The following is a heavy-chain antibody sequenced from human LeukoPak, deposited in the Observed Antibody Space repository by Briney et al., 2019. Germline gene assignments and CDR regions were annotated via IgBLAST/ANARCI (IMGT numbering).Heavy chain of an antibody. V-gene: IGHV5-10-1*01. CDR1: GYSYTSYW. CDR2: IDPSDSYT. Sequence: GESLRISCKGSGYSYTSYWISWVRQMPGKGLEWIGRIDPSDSYTNYSPSFQGHVTISADKSISTAYLQWSSLKASDTAMYYCASWGKAAGTETYYYGMDVWGKGTTVTVSS. CDR3: ASWGKAAGTETYYYGMDV. J-gene: IGHJ6*04. D-gene: IGHD6-13*01.